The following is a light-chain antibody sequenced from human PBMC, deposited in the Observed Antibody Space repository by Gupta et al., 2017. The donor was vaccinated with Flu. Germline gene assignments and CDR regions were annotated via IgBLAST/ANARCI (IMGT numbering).Light chain of an antibody. J-gene: IGLJ1*01. V-gene: IGLV2-8*01. CDR2: DVS. CDR1: GANNA. CDR3: SSYAVSTRTYV. Sequence: GANNAVCAYQTEPDEAPKLTIYDVSTRPSGAPDPFSAAKSCSTASLTASVLQTEDEAEYYCSSYAVSTRTYVVGTGTTITVL.